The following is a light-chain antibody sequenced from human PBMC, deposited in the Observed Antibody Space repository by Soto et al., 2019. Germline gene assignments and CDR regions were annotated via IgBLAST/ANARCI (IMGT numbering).Light chain of an antibody. V-gene: IGLV1-51*01. J-gene: IGLJ2*01. CDR3: GTWDSSLSVVV. CDR1: SSNIGNNY. CDR2: DSI. Sequence: QSVLTQPPSVSAAPGQKVTISCSGSSSNIGNNYVSWYQQLPGTAPKLLIYDSIKRPSGIPDRFSGSKSGRSATLGITGLQTGDEADYYCGTWDSSLSVVVFGGGTQLTVL.